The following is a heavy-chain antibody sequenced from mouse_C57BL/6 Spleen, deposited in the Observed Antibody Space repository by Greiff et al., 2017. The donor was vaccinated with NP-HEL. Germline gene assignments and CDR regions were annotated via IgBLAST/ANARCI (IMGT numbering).Heavy chain of an antibody. D-gene: IGHD1-1*01. Sequence: EVQLVESGGGLVKPGGSLKLSCAASGFTFSSYAMSWVRQTPEKRLEWVATISDGGSYTYYPDNVKGRFTISRDNAKNNLYLQMSHLKSEDTAMYYCAREGSSYEWFAYWGQGTLVTVSA. CDR3: AREGSSYEWFAY. CDR2: ISDGGSYT. V-gene: IGHV5-4*01. CDR1: GFTFSSYA. J-gene: IGHJ3*01.